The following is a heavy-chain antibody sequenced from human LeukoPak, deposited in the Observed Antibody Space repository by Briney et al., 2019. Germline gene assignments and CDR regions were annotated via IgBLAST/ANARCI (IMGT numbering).Heavy chain of an antibody. V-gene: IGHV3-48*03. D-gene: IGHD5-24*01. J-gene: IGHJ5*02. CDR3: ARGDPHADL. CDR1: GFDPSTYE. Sequence: GGSLRLSCAASGFDPSTYEMNWVRQAPGKGLEWIADITISGHTKNYADSVKGRFSISRDNARTSLYLQMHSLRVEDTGVYYCARGDPHADLWGQGTLVTVPS. CDR2: ITISGHTK.